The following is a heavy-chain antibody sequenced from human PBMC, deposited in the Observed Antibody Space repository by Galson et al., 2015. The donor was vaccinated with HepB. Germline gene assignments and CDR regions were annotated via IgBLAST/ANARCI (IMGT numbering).Heavy chain of an antibody. Sequence: SVKVSCKASGYTFTGYYMHWVRQAPGQGLEWMGWINPNSGGTNYAQKFQGRVTMTRDTSISTAYMELSRLRSDDTAVYYCAGVGDPYCGGDCPFDYWGQGTLVTVSS. V-gene: IGHV1-2*02. CDR3: AGVGDPYCGGDCPFDY. D-gene: IGHD2-21*02. CDR2: INPNSGGT. J-gene: IGHJ4*02. CDR1: GYTFTGYY.